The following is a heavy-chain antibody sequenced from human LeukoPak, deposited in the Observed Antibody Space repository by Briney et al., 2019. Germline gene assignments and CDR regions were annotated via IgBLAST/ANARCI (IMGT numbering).Heavy chain of an antibody. Sequence: PGGSLRLSCAASGFTFSNAWMSWVRQAPGKGLEWVGRIKSKTDGGTTDYAAPVKGRFTISRDDSKNTLYLQMNSLKTEDTAVYYCITDLYYYYDSSGSPYWGQGTLVTVSS. CDR2: IKSKTDGGTT. D-gene: IGHD3-22*01. J-gene: IGHJ4*02. CDR1: GFTFSNAW. V-gene: IGHV3-15*01. CDR3: ITDLYYYYDSSGSPY.